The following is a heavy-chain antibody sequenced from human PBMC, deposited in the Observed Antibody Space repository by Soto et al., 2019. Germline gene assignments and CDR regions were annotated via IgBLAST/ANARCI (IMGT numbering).Heavy chain of an antibody. D-gene: IGHD2-21*01. Sequence: QITLKESGPTLVKPTQTLTLTCTFSGFSLSTYGMGMGWIRQPPGKAPEWLSVIYWDDDKRYSPSLTSRLTITKDTSKSQVVPTITDVDPVDTATYYSAHVFWRAINHYFAYWGQGSLVTVSS. CDR2: IYWDDDK. J-gene: IGHJ4*02. V-gene: IGHV2-5*02. CDR1: GFSLSTYGMG. CDR3: AHVFWRAINHYFAY.